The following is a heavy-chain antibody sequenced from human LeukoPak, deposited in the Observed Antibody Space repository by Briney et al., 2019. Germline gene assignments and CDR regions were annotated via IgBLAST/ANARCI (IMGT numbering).Heavy chain of an antibody. J-gene: IGHJ4*02. D-gene: IGHD3-9*01. Sequence: GGSLRLSCSASGFTFSSYAMHWVRQAPGKGLEYVSAISSNGGSTYYADSVKGRFTISRDNSKNTLYPQMSSLRAEDTAVYYCVSGLLRYSIDYWGQGTLVTVSS. CDR3: VSGLLRYSIDY. CDR1: GFTFSSYA. V-gene: IGHV3-64D*06. CDR2: ISSNGGST.